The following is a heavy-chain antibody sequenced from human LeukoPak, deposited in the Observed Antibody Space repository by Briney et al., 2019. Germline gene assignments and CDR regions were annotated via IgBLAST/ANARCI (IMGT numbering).Heavy chain of an antibody. CDR3: AKDVRVGGGGMDV. D-gene: IGHD1-26*01. CDR2: ISYDGSSK. CDR1: GFTFSSYG. J-gene: IGHJ6*02. Sequence: GGSLRLSCAASGFTFSSYGMHWVRQAPGKGLEWVAVISYDGSSKYYADSVKGRFTISRDNSKNTLYLQMNSLRAEDTAVYYCAKDVRVGGGGMDVWGQGTPVTVSS. V-gene: IGHV3-30*18.